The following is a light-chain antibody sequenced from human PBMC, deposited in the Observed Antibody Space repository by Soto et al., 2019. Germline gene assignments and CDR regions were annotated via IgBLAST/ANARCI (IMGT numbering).Light chain of an antibody. V-gene: IGLV6-57*04. CDR2: EDN. CDR3: QSYDSSFWV. Sequence: NFMLTQPHSVSESPGKTVTISCTRSGGSIANNYVQWLQQRPGSAPTTVIYEDNQRPSGVPDRFSGSIDSSSNSASLTISGLKTEDEADYYCQSYDSSFWVFGGGTQLTVL. J-gene: IGLJ3*02. CDR1: GGSIANNY.